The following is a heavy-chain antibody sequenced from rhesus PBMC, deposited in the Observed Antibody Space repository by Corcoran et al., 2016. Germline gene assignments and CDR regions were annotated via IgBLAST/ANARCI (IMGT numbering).Heavy chain of an antibody. CDR2: INGNSGSN. V-gene: IGHV4-80*01. CDR1: GGSFSSYW. D-gene: IGHD1-44*01. Sequence: QVQLQESGPGLVKPSETLSLTCAVSGGSFSSYWWSWIRQPPGKGLEWIGEINGNSGSNNYNPSLKSRVTISKAASKNQFSLKLDSVAAADTAIYYCARPGVGTTGDFWGQGVLVTVSS. CDR3: ARPGVGTTGDF. J-gene: IGHJ4*01.